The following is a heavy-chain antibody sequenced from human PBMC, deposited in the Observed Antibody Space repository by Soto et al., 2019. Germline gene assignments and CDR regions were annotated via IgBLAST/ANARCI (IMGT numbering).Heavy chain of an antibody. J-gene: IGHJ5*02. CDR3: ARTGRVAGWFDP. CDR2: IFSNDEK. Sequence: QVTLKESGPVLVKPTETLTLTCTVSGFSLSNARMGVSWIRQPPGKALEWLAHIFSNDEKSYSTSLKSRLTISKDTSKSQVVLTMTNMDPVDTATYYCARTGRVAGWFDPWGQGTLVTVSS. V-gene: IGHV2-26*01. CDR1: GFSLSNARMG. D-gene: IGHD1-1*01.